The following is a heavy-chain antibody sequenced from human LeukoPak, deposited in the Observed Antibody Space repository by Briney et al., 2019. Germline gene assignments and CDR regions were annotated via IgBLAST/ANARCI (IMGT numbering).Heavy chain of an antibody. J-gene: IGHJ4*02. CDR2: INHSGST. V-gene: IGHV4-34*01. Sequence: PSETLSLTCAVYGGSFSGYYWSWIRQPPGKGLEWIGEINHSGSTNYNPSLKSRVTISVDTSKNQFSLKLSSVTAADTAVYYCAGQGRYDILTGYLEFDYWGQGTLVTVSS. CDR1: GGSFSGYY. CDR3: AGQGRYDILTGYLEFDY. D-gene: IGHD3-9*01.